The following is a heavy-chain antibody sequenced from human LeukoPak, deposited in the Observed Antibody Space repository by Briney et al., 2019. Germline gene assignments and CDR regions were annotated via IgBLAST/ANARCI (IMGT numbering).Heavy chain of an antibody. D-gene: IGHD2-2*01. V-gene: IGHV4-4*07. CDR3: ASGGTRDCSSTSCYDHY. Sequence: SETLSLTCTVSGGSISSFYWSWIRQPAGKGLEWIGRIYSSGGTNYNPSLKSRVTISVDKSKNQFSLKLNSVTAADSAVYYCASGGTRDCSSTSCYDHYWGQGTLVTVSS. CDR1: GGSISSFY. CDR2: IYSSGGT. J-gene: IGHJ4*02.